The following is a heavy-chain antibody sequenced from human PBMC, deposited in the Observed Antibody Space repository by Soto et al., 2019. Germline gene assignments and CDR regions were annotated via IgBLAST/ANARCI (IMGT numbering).Heavy chain of an antibody. V-gene: IGHV1-69*02. CDR2: VNPIVGMS. Sequence: QVQLVQSGAEVKKPGSSVKVSCTASGGTFNSYTLNWVRQAPGQRLEWVGRVNPIVGMSSSASKFQGRVNMTGDKSTSKAYLDLTGLKSEGTAVYYCATSYGSGSTPFGSWGQGTLVTVSS. D-gene: IGHD3-10*01. CDR3: ATSYGSGSTPFGS. CDR1: GGTFNSYT. J-gene: IGHJ4*02.